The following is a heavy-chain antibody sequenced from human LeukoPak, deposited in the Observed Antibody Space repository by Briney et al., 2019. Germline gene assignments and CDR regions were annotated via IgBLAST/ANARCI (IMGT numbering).Heavy chain of an antibody. V-gene: IGHV3-30*02. D-gene: IGHD3-10*01. CDR3: AKTYYYGSGSYSGPDY. Sequence: GGSLRLSCAASGFTFSSYGMHWVRQAPGKGLEWVAFIRYDGSNKYYADSVKGRFTISRDNSKNTLYLQMNSLRAEDTAVYYCAKTYYYGSGSYSGPDYWGQGTLVTVSS. CDR1: GFTFSSYG. J-gene: IGHJ4*02. CDR2: IRYDGSNK.